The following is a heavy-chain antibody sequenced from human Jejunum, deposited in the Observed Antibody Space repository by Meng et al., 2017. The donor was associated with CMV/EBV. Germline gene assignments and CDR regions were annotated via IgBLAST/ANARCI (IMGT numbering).Heavy chain of an antibody. CDR2: IKTRAGGGTT. J-gene: IGHJ4*02. D-gene: IGHD6-6*01. V-gene: IGHV3-15*07. Sequence: LSCPASGFTFSAPYMDWVRQAPGKGLEWVGRIKTRAGGGTTEYGALLRDRFTVSRDDSKTTLYLQMNSLKTEDTGIYYCTTGYSSSFFGWGQGTLVTVS. CDR1: GFTFSAPY. CDR3: TTGYSSSFFG.